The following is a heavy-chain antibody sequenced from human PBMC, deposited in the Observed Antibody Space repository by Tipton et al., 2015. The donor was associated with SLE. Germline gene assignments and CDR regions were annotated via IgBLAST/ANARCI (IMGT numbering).Heavy chain of an antibody. Sequence: VQLVQSGGGLVKPGGSLRLSCAASGFTFSNAWMSWVRQAPGKGLEWVARIKSYGDGGTTDYDAPVKGRFTISRDDSRNTVYLQMNSLKTEDTAMYYCTTDSAMVDATDYWGQGTLVTVSS. CDR2: IKSYGDGGTT. CDR3: TTDSAMVDATDY. CDR1: GFTFSNAW. J-gene: IGHJ4*02. D-gene: IGHD4/OR15-4a*01. V-gene: IGHV3-15*01.